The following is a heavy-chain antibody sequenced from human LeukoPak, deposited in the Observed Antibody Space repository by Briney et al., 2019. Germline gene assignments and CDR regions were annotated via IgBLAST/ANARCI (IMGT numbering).Heavy chain of an antibody. CDR2: INHSGST. CDR1: GGSFSGYY. J-gene: IGHJ6*02. V-gene: IGHV4-34*01. D-gene: IGHD5-18*01. CDR3: ARGPSIQLWSDPYYYYGMDV. Sequence: PSETLSLTCAVYGGSFSGYYWSWIRQPPGKGLEWLGEINHSGSTNYNPSLKSRVTISVDTSKNQFSLKLSSVTAADTAVYYCARGPSIQLWSDPYYYYGMDVWGQGTTVTVSS.